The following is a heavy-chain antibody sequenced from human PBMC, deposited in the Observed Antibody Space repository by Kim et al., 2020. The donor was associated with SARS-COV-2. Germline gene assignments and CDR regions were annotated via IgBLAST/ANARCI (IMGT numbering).Heavy chain of an antibody. V-gene: IGHV3-48*01. CDR2: IGGSSTVI. J-gene: IGHJ3*02. Sequence: GGSLRLSCAASGFTFSSYSMNWVRQAPGKGLEWISYIGGSSTVIYYADSVKGRVIISRDNAEKSLYLQMHRLRVEDTAVYYCARDYRYAFDIWGQGTLVT. CDR1: GFTFSSYS. D-gene: IGHD3-16*02. CDR3: ARDYRYAFDI.